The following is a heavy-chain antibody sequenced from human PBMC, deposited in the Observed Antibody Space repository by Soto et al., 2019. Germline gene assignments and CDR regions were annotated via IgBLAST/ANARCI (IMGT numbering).Heavy chain of an antibody. D-gene: IGHD6-13*01. CDR1: GFTFSSYA. Sequence: GGSLRLSCAASGFTFSSYAMHWVRQAPGKGLEWVAVISSDGINKFYADSVKGRFTISRDNSKNTLYLQMNSLRAEDTAVYYCARGASGSSWLKDNWGQRTLVTVSS. CDR3: ARGASGSSWLKDN. CDR2: ISSDGINK. V-gene: IGHV3-30-3*01. J-gene: IGHJ4*02.